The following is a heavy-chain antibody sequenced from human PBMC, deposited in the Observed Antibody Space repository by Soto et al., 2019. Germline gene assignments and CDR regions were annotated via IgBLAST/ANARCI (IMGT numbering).Heavy chain of an antibody. V-gene: IGHV1-46*03. CDR1: GYTFTSYY. CDR2: INPSGGST. D-gene: IGHD6-13*01. CDR3: ARDLLVQGGIDY. Sequence: QVQLVQSGAEVKKPGASVKVSCKASGYTFTSYYMHWVRQAPGQGLEWMGIINPSGGSTSYAQKFPGRVTMTRDTSTSTVYMELSSLRSEDTAVYYCARDLLVQGGIDYWGQGTLVTVSS. J-gene: IGHJ4*02.